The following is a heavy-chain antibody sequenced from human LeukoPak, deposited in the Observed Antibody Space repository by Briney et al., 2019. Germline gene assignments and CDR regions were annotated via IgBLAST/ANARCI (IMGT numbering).Heavy chain of an antibody. Sequence: GGSLRLSCAASGFTFSSYEMNWVRQAPGKGLEWVSYISSSGSTIYYADSVKGRFTISRDNAKNSLYLQMNSLRAEDTAVYYCARVEILTGYSPDYWGPGNPGHRLL. J-gene: IGHJ4*02. CDR1: GFTFSSYE. V-gene: IGHV3-48*03. CDR2: ISSSGSTI. D-gene: IGHD3-9*01. CDR3: ARVEILTGYSPDY.